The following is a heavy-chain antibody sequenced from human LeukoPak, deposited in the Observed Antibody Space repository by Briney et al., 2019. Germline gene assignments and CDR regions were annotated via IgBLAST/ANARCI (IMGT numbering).Heavy chain of an antibody. V-gene: IGHV3-11*01. CDR1: GFTFSDYY. J-gene: IGHJ4*02. Sequence: GGSLRLSCAASGFTFSDYYMSWIRQAPGKGLEWVSYLSSSGSIIYYADSVKGGFTISRDNAKNSLYQQMNSLRAEDTAVYYCARWGGNAYVIFWGQGTLVTVSS. CDR2: LSSSGSII. D-gene: IGHD3-16*01. CDR3: ARWGGNAYVIF.